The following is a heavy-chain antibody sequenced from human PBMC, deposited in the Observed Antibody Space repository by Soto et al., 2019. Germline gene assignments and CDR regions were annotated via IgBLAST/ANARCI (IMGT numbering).Heavy chain of an antibody. CDR2: IYPGDSDT. D-gene: IGHD3-22*01. Sequence: GESLKISCKGSGYSFTSYWIGWVRQMPGKGLEWMGIIYPGDSDTRYSPSFQGQVTISADKSISTAYLQWSSLKASDTAMYYCARRTFNYYDSSDTGRAFDIWGQGTMVTVSS. CDR3: ARRTFNYYDSSDTGRAFDI. CDR1: GYSFTSYW. V-gene: IGHV5-51*01. J-gene: IGHJ3*02.